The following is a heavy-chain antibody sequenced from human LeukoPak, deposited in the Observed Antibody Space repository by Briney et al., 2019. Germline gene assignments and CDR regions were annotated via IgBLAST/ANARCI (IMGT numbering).Heavy chain of an antibody. J-gene: IGHJ4*02. V-gene: IGHV4-4*09. D-gene: IGHD1-26*01. CDR1: GGSFSGYY. CDR3: ARAPSYSGSYFDY. CDR2: IYTSGST. Sequence: SETLSLTCAVYGGSFSGYYWSWIRQPPGKGLGWIGYIYTSGSTNYNPSLKSRVTISVDTSKNQFSLKLSSVTAADTAVYYCARAPSYSGSYFDYWGQGTLVTVSS.